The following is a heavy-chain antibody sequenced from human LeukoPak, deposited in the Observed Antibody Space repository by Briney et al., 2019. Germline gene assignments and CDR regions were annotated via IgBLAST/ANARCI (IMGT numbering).Heavy chain of an antibody. CDR3: ARGRRRYYNWFDP. V-gene: IGHV4-31*03. Sequence: SETLSLTCTVSGGSISSGGYYWSWIRQHPGKGLEWIGYIYNSGSTYYNPSLKSRVTISVDTSKNQFSLKLSSVTAADTAVYYCARGRRRYYNWFDPWGQGTLVTVSS. J-gene: IGHJ5*02. CDR2: IYNSGST. D-gene: IGHD4-17*01. CDR1: GGSISSGGYY.